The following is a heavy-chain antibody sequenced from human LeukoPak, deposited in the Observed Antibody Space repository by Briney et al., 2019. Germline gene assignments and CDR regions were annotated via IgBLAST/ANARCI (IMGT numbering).Heavy chain of an antibody. CDR3: TRDSRSGYSSRGGDY. J-gene: IGHJ4*02. CDR1: GFNFGDYA. CDR2: IRSKAYGGTT. D-gene: IGHD6-13*01. V-gene: IGHV3-49*04. Sequence: GGSLRLSCTASGFNFGDYAMSWVRQAPGKGLEWVDFIRSKAYGGTTEYAASVKGRFTISRDDFKSIAYLQMNSLKTEDTGVYYCTRDSRSGYSSRGGDYWGQGTLVTVSS.